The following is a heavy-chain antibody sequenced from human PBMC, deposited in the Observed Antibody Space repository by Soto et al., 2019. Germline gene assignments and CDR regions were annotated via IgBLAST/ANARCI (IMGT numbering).Heavy chain of an antibody. D-gene: IGHD3-10*01. CDR3: TTDYCSAIYYEH. V-gene: IGHV3-15*01. CDR1: GFTFKNAW. CDR2: MKSRSDGGTT. Sequence: GGSLRLSCAASGFTFKNAWMSWVRQAPGKGLELVGRMKSRSDGGTTDYGAPVKGRFTISRDDAKNTLYLQMNNLKSEDTAVYYCTTDYCSAIYYEHWGQGTLVNVSS. J-gene: IGHJ4*01.